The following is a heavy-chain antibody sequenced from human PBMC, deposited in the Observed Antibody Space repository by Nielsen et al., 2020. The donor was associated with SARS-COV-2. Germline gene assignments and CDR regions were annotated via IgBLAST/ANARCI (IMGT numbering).Heavy chain of an antibody. Sequence: GESLQISCAASGFGLSNYWMYWVRQSPEKGLMWVAHIDYEGSLTSYADSVKGRFTISRDNAKNIVYLQMNSLRVEDTAVYYCARRNILDYWGQGTLVTVSS. J-gene: IGHJ4*02. CDR3: ARRNILDY. CDR1: GFGLSNYW. V-gene: IGHV3-74*01. CDR2: IDYEGSLT. D-gene: IGHD3-9*01.